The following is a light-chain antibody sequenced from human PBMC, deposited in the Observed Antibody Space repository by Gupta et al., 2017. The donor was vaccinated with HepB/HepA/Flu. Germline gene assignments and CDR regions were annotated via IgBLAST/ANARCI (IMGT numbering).Light chain of an antibody. CDR3: VRGTNWPLS. V-gene: IGKV2-30*01. CDR2: RVS. CDR1: QDLLFSYGNTF. Sequence: DAVLTQSPLSLPVTLGQSATISCRSSQDLLFSYGNTFMHWYQQRPGQSPSRLIDRVSNRNSGVPDRFSGGGSGNVFTLKIVRVEAKDIGVYYCVRGTNWPLSFGGGTKVEIK. J-gene: IGKJ4*01.